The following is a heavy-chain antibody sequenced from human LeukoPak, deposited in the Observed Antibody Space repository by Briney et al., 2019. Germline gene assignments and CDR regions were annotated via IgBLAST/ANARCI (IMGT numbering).Heavy chain of an antibody. V-gene: IGHV3-30*02. CDR3: AKDLGGAAAGTH. CDR1: GFTFSSYG. CDR2: IRYDGSNK. J-gene: IGHJ4*02. Sequence: GSLRLSCAASGFTFSSYGMHWVRQAPGKGLEWVAFIRYDGSNKYYADSVKGRFTISRDNSKNTLYLQMNSLRAEDTAVYYCAKDLGGAAAGTHWGQGTLVTASS. D-gene: IGHD6-13*01.